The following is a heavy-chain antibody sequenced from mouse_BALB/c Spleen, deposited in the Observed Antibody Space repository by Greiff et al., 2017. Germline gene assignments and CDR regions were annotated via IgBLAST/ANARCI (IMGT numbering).Heavy chain of an antibody. V-gene: IGHV5-6-4*01. Sequence: EVQGVESGGGLVTPGGSLKLSCAASGFTFSSYTMSWVRQTPEKRLEWVATISSGGSYTYYPASVKGRFTISRDNAKNTLYLQISSLKSEDTAMYYCTRVNGSSYWYFDDWGAGTTVTVSS. CDR1: GFTFSSYT. D-gene: IGHD1-1*01. CDR2: ISSGGSYT. CDR3: TRVNGSSYWYFDD. J-gene: IGHJ1*01.